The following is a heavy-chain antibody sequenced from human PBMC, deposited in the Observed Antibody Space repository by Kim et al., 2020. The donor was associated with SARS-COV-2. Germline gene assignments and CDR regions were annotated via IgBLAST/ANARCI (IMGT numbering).Heavy chain of an antibody. J-gene: IGHJ6*02. CDR1: GFTFSSYG. V-gene: IGHV3-30*03. D-gene: IGHD3-3*01. CDR2: ITNDGSNK. Sequence: GGSLRLSCAASGFTFSSYGMHWVRQAPGKGLEWVAAITNDGSNKYYADSVKGRFTISRDNSKNTLYLQMNSLRAEDTAVYYCARAAGITEVTIVGVVSYYCLEVWGQGTTVTVSS. CDR3: ARAAGITEVTIVGVVSYYCLEV.